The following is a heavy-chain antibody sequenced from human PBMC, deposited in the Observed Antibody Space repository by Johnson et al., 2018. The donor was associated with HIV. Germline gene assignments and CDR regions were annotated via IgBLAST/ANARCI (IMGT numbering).Heavy chain of an antibody. D-gene: IGHD4-23*01. CDR3: VRGLGCVFYRGNANALDI. CDR1: GFTFDDYA. Sequence: QLVESGGGLVQPGRSLRLSCAASGFTFDDYAMHWVRQAPGKGLEWVSGISWNSGSIGYADSVKGRFTFSRDNAKNTLFLQMNSLRAEDTAEYYCVRGLGCVFYRGNANALDIWCQGTMVTVSS. J-gene: IGHJ3*02. V-gene: IGHV3-9*01. CDR2: ISWNSGSI.